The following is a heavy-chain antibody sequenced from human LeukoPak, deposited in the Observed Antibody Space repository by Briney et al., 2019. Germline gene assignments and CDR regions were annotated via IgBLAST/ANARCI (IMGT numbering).Heavy chain of an antibody. Sequence: GGSLRLSCAASGFTFTTYWMTWGRQAPGKGLEWVANIKQDGRDKDYVDSVKGRFTISRDNTKSSVYLQMNSLRAEDTAVYYCGRSQWLPYDAIDVWGQGTLVTVSS. CDR2: IKQDGRDK. D-gene: IGHD3-22*01. V-gene: IGHV3-7*01. J-gene: IGHJ3*01. CDR3: GRSQWLPYDAIDV. CDR1: GFTFTTYW.